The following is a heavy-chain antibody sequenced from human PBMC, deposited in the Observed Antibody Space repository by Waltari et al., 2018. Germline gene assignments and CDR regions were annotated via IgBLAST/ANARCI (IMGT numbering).Heavy chain of an antibody. D-gene: IGHD4-17*01. V-gene: IGHV4-61*02. J-gene: IGHJ3*02. CDR2: IYTRGGT. Sequence: QVQLQESGPGLVKPSQTLSLTCTVSGGSISSGSYYWSWIRQPAGKGLEWIGRIYTRGGTNYNPSLKSRVTISVDTSKNQFSLKLSSVTAADTAVYYCARDTPATVTTTDAFDIWGQGTMVTVSS. CDR3: ARDTPATVTTTDAFDI. CDR1: GGSISSGSYY.